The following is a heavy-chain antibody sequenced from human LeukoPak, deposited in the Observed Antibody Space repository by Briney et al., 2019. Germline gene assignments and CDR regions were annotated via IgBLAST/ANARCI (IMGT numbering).Heavy chain of an antibody. Sequence: PGGSLRLSCAASGFTFSTYEMTWVRQAPGKGLEWVSAIRTGGDSTYYADSVKGRFTISRDNSKNTLYLQMNSLRAEDTAVYYCASPFLDFWSGYYPDPVTAIPKYIDYWGQGTLVTVSS. J-gene: IGHJ4*02. D-gene: IGHD3-3*01. V-gene: IGHV3-NL1*01. CDR1: GFTFSTYE. CDR3: ASPFLDFWSGYYPDPVTAIPKYIDY. CDR2: IRTGGDST.